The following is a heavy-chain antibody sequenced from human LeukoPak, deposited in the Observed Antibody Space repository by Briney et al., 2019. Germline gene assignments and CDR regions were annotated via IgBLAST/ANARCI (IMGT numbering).Heavy chain of an antibody. J-gene: IGHJ4*02. Sequence: SVKVSCKASGGTFSSYAISWVRQAPGQGLEWMGRIIPILGIANYAQKFQGRVTITADKSTSTAYMELSSLRSDDTAVYYCARDLGYSSSHFDYWGQGTLVTVSS. CDR2: IIPILGIA. CDR3: ARDLGYSSSHFDY. V-gene: IGHV1-69*04. CDR1: GGTFSSYA. D-gene: IGHD6-13*01.